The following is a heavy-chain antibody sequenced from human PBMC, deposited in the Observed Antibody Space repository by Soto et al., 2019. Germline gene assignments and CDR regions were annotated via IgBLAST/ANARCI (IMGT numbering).Heavy chain of an antibody. CDR1: GYPFTSYA. Sequence: SVKVSYKASGYPFTSYAMRWVRQAPGQRLEWMGWINAGNGNTKYSQKFQGRVTITRDTSASTAYMELSSLRSEDTAVYYCARAVFAHGMDVWGQRTTVTVSS. D-gene: IGHD3-16*01. CDR2: INAGNGNT. CDR3: ARAVFAHGMDV. J-gene: IGHJ6*02. V-gene: IGHV1-3*01.